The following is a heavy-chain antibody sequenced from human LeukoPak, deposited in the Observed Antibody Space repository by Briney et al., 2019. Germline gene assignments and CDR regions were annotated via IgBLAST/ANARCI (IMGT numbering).Heavy chain of an antibody. V-gene: IGHV3-74*01. CDR2: INSDGSST. Sequence: GGSLRLSCVASGFTFSSYWMHWVRQAPGKGLVWVSRINSDGSSTSYADSVKGRFTISRDNAKKTLYLQMNSLRVEDTAVYYCASGEFDYYDSIIFGGQGTLVTVSS. J-gene: IGHJ4*02. CDR3: ASGEFDYYDSIIF. D-gene: IGHD3-22*01. CDR1: GFTFSSYW.